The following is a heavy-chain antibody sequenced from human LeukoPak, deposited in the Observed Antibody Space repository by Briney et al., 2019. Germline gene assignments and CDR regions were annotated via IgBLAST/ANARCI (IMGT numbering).Heavy chain of an antibody. Sequence: GGSLRLSCAASGFTFSSYWMSWVRQAPGKGLEWVANIKQDGSEKYYVDSVKGRFTISRDNAKNSLHLQMNSLRAEDTAVYYCARDWAGEQLVFDYWGQGTLVTVSS. CDR1: GFTFSSYW. CDR2: IKQDGSEK. J-gene: IGHJ4*02. D-gene: IGHD6-6*01. CDR3: ARDWAGEQLVFDY. V-gene: IGHV3-7*01.